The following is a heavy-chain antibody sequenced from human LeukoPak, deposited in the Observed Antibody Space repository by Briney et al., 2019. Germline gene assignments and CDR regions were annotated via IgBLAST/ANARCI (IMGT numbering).Heavy chain of an antibody. V-gene: IGHV3-30*03. CDR1: GFIFSNYG. Sequence: GGSLRLSCAVSGFIFSNYGMHCVRQAPGKGLEWVAVISYDGSNKYYADSVKGRFTISRDNSRNMLYLQMNSLRAEDSAVYYSRRDWNDLDYWGQGTLVTVSS. CDR3: RRDWNDLDY. J-gene: IGHJ4*02. CDR2: ISYDGSNK. D-gene: IGHD1-1*01.